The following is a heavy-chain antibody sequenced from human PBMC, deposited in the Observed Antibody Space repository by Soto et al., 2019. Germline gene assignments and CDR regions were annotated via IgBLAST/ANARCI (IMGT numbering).Heavy chain of an antibody. CDR1: GGTFSSYA. CDR3: AGPHPNVQGYYYYYGMDV. Sequence: ASVKVSCKASGGTFSSYAISWVRQAPGQGLEWMGGIIPIFGTANYAQKFQGRVTITADESTSTAYMELSSLRSEDTAVYYCAGPHPNVQGYYYYYGMDVWGQGTTVTVSS. V-gene: IGHV1-69*13. CDR2: IIPIFGTA. J-gene: IGHJ6*02. D-gene: IGHD1-1*01.